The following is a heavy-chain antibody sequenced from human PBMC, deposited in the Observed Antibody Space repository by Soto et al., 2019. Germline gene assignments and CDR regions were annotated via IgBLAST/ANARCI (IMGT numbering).Heavy chain of an antibody. V-gene: IGHV3-23*01. CDR1: GFTFSSYA. Sequence: PGGSLRLSCAASGFTFSSYAMSWVRQAPGKGLEWVSAISGSGGSTYYADSVKGRFTISRDNSKNTLYLQMNSLRAEDTAVYYCARDVGSYYYDSSGYCDYWGQGTLVTVSS. CDR3: ARDVGSYYYDSSGYCDY. J-gene: IGHJ4*02. D-gene: IGHD3-22*01. CDR2: ISGSGGST.